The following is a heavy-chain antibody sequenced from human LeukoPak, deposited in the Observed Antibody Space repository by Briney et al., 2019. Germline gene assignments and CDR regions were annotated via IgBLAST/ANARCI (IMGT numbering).Heavy chain of an antibody. CDR1: GFTFSSYA. Sequence: GGSLRLSCAASGFTFSSYAMSWVRQAPGKGLEWVSAISGSGGSTYYADSVKGRFTISRDNSKDTLYLQLNSLRAEDTAVYYCARGGLRYAFDIWGQGTMVTVSS. J-gene: IGHJ3*02. V-gene: IGHV3-23*01. D-gene: IGHD4-17*01. CDR2: ISGSGGST. CDR3: ARGGLRYAFDI.